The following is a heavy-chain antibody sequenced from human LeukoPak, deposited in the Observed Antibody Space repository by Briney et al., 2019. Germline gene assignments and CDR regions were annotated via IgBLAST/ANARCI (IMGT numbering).Heavy chain of an antibody. J-gene: IGHJ3*02. Sequence: PGGSLRLSCAASGFIFSQAWMTWVRQAPGKGLEWVGRIKRTADGGPTDYAAPVKGRFTISRGDSKNTLYLQTNSLKIEDTALYYCTTNQALDIWGQGTKVTVSS. CDR2: IKRTADGGPT. CDR3: TTNQALDI. V-gene: IGHV3-15*01. CDR1: GFIFSQAW.